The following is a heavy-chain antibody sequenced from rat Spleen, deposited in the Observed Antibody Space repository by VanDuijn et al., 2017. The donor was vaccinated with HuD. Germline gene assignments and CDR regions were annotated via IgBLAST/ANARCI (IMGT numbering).Heavy chain of an antibody. CDR2: INTDGGGT. CDR3: ARWRSGYYFDY. D-gene: IGHD4-3*01. Sequence: EVQLVETGGGLMQPGRSLKLSCVASGFTFSSFWMYWVRQAPGKGLEWVSSINTDGGGTYYPDSVKGRFTISRDNAENTVYLQMNSLRSEDTAVYYCARWRSGYYFDYWGQGVMVTVSS. J-gene: IGHJ2*01. V-gene: IGHV5-58*01. CDR1: GFTFSSFW.